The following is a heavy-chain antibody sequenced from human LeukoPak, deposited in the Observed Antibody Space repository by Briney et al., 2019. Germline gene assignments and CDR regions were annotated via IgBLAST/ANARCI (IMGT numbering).Heavy chain of an antibody. V-gene: IGHV3-23*01. Sequence: GGSLRLSCAASGFTFSNYAMSWVRQAPGKGLEWVSTIYDDNTYYADSVKGRFAISTDNSKNTLYLQMNSLRVEDTPVYFCAARKVRGVWFYLDYWGQGTLVTVSS. J-gene: IGHJ4*02. CDR2: IYDDNT. D-gene: IGHD3-10*01. CDR1: GFTFSNYA. CDR3: AARKVRGVWFYLDY.